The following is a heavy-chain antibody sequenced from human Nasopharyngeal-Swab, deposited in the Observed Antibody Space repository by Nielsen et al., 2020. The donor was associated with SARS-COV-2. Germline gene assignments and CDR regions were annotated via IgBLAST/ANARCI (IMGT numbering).Heavy chain of an antibody. CDR2: IKQDGSEK. Sequence: GESLKISCAASGFTFSSYWMSWVRQAPGKGLEWVANIKQDGSEKYYVDSVKGRFTISRDNAKNSLYLQMNSLRAEDTAVYYCARDCPQPCYGDDYWGQGTLVTASS. J-gene: IGHJ4*02. V-gene: IGHV3-7*01. CDR1: GFTFSSYW. CDR3: ARDCPQPCYGDDY. D-gene: IGHD2-2*01.